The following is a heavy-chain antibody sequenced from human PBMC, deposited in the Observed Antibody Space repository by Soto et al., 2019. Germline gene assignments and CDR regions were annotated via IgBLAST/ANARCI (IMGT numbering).Heavy chain of an antibody. CDR2: VSIGGST. CDR1: GFTFSSYA. Sequence: GGSLRLSCAASGFTFSSYAMGWVRQGPGKGLEWVAVVSIGGSTHYADSVRGRFTISRDNSKNTLSLQMNSLTAEDTAVYFCAKRRGAGGHFDYWGQGALVTVSA. J-gene: IGHJ4*02. D-gene: IGHD2-15*01. CDR3: AKRRGAGGHFDY. V-gene: IGHV3-23*01.